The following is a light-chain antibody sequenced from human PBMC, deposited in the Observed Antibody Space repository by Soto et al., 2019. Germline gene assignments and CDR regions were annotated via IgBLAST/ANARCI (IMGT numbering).Light chain of an antibody. J-gene: IGKJ5*01. CDR2: DAS. V-gene: IGKV1-33*01. Sequence: DIQMTQSPSSLSASVGDRVTITCQASQNINNYLNWYQQKPGRAPKLLIYDASNLEAGVPSRFRGSGSGTDFTFTITSLQSDDVATYYCQQYASLPIPFGQGTRLEIK. CDR3: QQYASLPIP. CDR1: QNINNY.